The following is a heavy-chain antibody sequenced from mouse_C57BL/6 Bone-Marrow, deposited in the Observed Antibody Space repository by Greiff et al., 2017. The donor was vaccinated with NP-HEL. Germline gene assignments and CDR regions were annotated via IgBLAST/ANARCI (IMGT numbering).Heavy chain of an antibody. Sequence: QVQLKQSGAELVRPGASVTLSCKASGYTFTDYEMHWVKQTPVHGLEWIGAIDPETGGTASNQKFKGKAILTADNYSSTAYMELRSLTSEDSAVYYCTRGGGYYGSFDVWGTGTTVTVSS. CDR2: IDPETGGT. D-gene: IGHD2-2*01. J-gene: IGHJ1*03. V-gene: IGHV1-15*01. CDR1: GYTFTDYE. CDR3: TRGGGYYGSFDV.